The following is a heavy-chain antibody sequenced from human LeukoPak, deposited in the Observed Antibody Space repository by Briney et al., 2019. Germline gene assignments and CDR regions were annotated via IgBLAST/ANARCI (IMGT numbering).Heavy chain of an antibody. V-gene: IGHV3-53*01. CDR3: ARDRGGYYYDSSGYYDY. J-gene: IGHJ4*02. CDR1: GFTVSSND. CDR2: IYSGGST. Sequence: PGGSLRLFCAASGFTVSSNDMSWVRKAPGKGLEWVSVIYSGGSTYYADSVKGRFTISRDNSKNTLYLQMNSLRAEDTAVYYCARDRGGYYYDSSGYYDYWGQGTLVTVSS. D-gene: IGHD3-22*01.